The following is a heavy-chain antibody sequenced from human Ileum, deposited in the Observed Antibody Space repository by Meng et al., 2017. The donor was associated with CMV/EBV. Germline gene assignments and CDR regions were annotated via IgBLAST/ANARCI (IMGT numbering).Heavy chain of an antibody. Sequence: HVQVVDSGGGAVQSGGSRRIVCAVSGLTFSSYGMHWVRLAPGKGLEWVAFVRYDGSNKYYADSVKGRFTISRDNSENTLFLQMNSLRADDTAVYYCSSLGDYWGQGTLVTVSS. V-gene: IGHV3-30*02. CDR1: GLTFSSYG. CDR2: VRYDGSNK. J-gene: IGHJ4*02. D-gene: IGHD3-16*01. CDR3: SSLGDY.